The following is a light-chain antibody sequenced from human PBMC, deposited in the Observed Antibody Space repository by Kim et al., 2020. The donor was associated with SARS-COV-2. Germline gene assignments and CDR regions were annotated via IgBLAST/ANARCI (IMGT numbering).Light chain of an antibody. CDR1: SLRRYY. CDR3: SSRDSTGEHVV. CDR2: GKD. J-gene: IGLJ2*01. V-gene: IGLV3-19*01. Sequence: GKTTKDTCQGGSLRRYYTSWYQQKPGQGPLLVIYGKDSRPSGIPARISGPRSGDTASLIITGAQAEDDADYYCSSRDSTGEHVVFSGGTQLTVL.